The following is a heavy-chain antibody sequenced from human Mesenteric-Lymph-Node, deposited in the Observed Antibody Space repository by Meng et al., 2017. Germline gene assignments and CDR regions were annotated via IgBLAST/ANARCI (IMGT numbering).Heavy chain of an antibody. Sequence: QVPLQQWGAGLLKPSETLSLTCALYGGSFSGYYWTWIRQPPGKGLEWIGEINHSGGTYYNSSLKSRVIMSVDTSKNQLSLNMRSVTAADTAVYYCARDPYATGWAGWGQGTLVTVSS. CDR1: GGSFSGYY. D-gene: IGHD6-19*01. CDR2: INHSGGT. V-gene: IGHV4-34*01. J-gene: IGHJ4*02. CDR3: ARDPYATGWAG.